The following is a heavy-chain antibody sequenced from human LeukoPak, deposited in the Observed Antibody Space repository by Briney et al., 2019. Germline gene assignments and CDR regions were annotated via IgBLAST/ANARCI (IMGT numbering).Heavy chain of an antibody. J-gene: IGHJ6*03. D-gene: IGHD4-17*01. CDR1: GGSISSSSYY. CDR2: IYYSGST. CDR3: ARVYGDYNYYMDV. Sequence: SETLSLTCTVSGGSISSSSYYWGWIRQPPGKGLEWIGSIYYSGSTYYNPSLKSRVTISVDTSKNQFSLKLSSVTAADTAVYYCARVYGDYNYYMDVWGKGTTVTVSS. V-gene: IGHV4-39*07.